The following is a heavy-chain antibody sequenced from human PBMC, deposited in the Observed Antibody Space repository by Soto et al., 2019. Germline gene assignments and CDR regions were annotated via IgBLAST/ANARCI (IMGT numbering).Heavy chain of an antibody. J-gene: IGHJ4*02. D-gene: IGHD3-3*01. Sequence: ASVKVSCKASGYTFTSYAMHWVRQAPGQRLEWMGWINAGNGNTKYSQKFQGRVTITRDTSASTAYMELGSLRSEDTAVYYCARAGFWSGYSNLIFDYWGQGTLVTVSS. CDR3: ARAGFWSGYSNLIFDY. CDR1: GYTFTSYA. V-gene: IGHV1-3*01. CDR2: INAGNGNT.